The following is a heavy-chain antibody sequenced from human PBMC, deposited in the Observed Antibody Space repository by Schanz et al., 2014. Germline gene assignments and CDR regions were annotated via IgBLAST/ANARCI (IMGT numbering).Heavy chain of an antibody. CDR2: TNGDGTNA. CDR3: TRSYYDFSWGSYRFRAFDI. Sequence: VQLVESGGGAVRPGGSLRLSCAASGFTLSSYWMHWVRQVPGKGLEWVSCTNGDGTNAKYADSVKGRFTISRDNAKKTLSLQMISLRAEDTAIYFCTRSYYDFSWGSYRFRAFDIWGQGTTVIGSS. V-gene: IGHV3-74*01. J-gene: IGHJ3*02. CDR1: GFTLSSYW. D-gene: IGHD3-16*02.